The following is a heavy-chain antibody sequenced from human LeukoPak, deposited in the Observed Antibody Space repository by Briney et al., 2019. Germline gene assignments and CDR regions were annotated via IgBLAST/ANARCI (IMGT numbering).Heavy chain of an antibody. D-gene: IGHD4-11*01. CDR3: ANNPRAYSNYYYFDY. CDR1: GFTFSSYA. CDR2: ISSSGSTI. V-gene: IGHV3-48*04. J-gene: IGHJ4*02. Sequence: PGGSLRLSCAASGFTFSSYAMSWVRQAPGKGLEWVSYISSSGSTIYYADSVKGRFTISRDNAKNSLYLQMNSLRAEDTAVYYCANNPRAYSNYYYFDYWGQGTLVTVSS.